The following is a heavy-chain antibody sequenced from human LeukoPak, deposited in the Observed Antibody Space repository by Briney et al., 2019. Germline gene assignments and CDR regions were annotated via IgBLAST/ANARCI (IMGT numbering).Heavy chain of an antibody. CDR3: ACGYSYTNMDV. V-gene: IGHV3-66*02. CDR2: IYSGGST. J-gene: IGHJ6*03. Sequence: GGSLRLSCAASGFTVSSNYMSWVRQAPGKGLEWVSVIYSGGSTYYADSVQGRFTISRDNSKNTLYLQMNSLSAEDTAVYYCACGYSYTNMDVWGKGTTVTVSS. CDR1: GFTVSSNY. D-gene: IGHD5-18*01.